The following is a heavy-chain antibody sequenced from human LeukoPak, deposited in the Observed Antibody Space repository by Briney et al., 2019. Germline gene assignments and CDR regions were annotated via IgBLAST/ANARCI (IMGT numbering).Heavy chain of an antibody. J-gene: IGHJ4*02. CDR1: GFTFSNYW. Sequence: GGSLRLSCAASGFTFSNYWMHWVRQAPGKGLVWVSRINSDGINTSYADSVKGRFTISRDNSKNTLYLQMNSLRAEDTAVYYCARDGPLDSSAYYYALTFDYWGQGTLVTVSS. D-gene: IGHD3-22*01. V-gene: IGHV3-74*01. CDR3: ARDGPLDSSAYYYALTFDY. CDR2: INSDGINT.